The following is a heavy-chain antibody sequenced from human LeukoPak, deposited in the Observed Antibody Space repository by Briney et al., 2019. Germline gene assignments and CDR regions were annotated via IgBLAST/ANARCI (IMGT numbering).Heavy chain of an antibody. CDR1: GGSISSGGYY. Sequence: PSETLSLTCTVSGGSISSGGYYWSWIRQHPGKGLEWIGYIYYSGSTYYNPSLKSRVTISVDTSKNQFSLKLSSVTAADTAVYYCARKTYGSGSYWTYGMDVWGQGTTVTVSS. J-gene: IGHJ6*02. CDR2: IYYSGST. V-gene: IGHV4-31*03. D-gene: IGHD3-10*01. CDR3: ARKTYGSGSYWTYGMDV.